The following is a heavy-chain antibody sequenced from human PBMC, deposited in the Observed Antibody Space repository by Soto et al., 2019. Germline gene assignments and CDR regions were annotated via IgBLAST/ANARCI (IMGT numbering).Heavy chain of an antibody. CDR1: GYTFSDFE. D-gene: IGHD2-21*01. V-gene: IGHV1-8*01. CDR2: MNAKSGDT. CDR3: ARGNPFNCAGFAV. J-gene: IGHJ6*02. Sequence: QAHLEQSGAEVKRPGASVKVSCKASGYTFSDFEINWLRQASGQGPEWMGWMNAKSGDTFFAQRFQGKFNMAWDTSLSPVYMAVVSLTSDDTAMYYCARGNPFNCAGFAVWGQGTTVAVSS.